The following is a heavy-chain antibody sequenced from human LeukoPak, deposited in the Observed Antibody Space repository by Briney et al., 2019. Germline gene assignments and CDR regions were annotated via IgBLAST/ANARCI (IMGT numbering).Heavy chain of an antibody. CDR1: GGSISSYY. V-gene: IGHV4-39*01. J-gene: IGHJ4*02. D-gene: IGHD3-22*01. CDR3: ARHYYDSTGYYYFDY. CDR2: MYYSGST. Sequence: SETLSLTCTVSGGSISSYYWCWIRQPPGKGLEWIGSMYYSGSTYYNPSLKSRVTISVDTSKNQFFLKLSSVTAADTAVYYCARHYYDSTGYYYFDYWGQGTLVTVSS.